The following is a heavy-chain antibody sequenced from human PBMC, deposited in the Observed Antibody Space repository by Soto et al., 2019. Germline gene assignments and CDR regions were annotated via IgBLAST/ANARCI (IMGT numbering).Heavy chain of an antibody. J-gene: IGHJ4*02. V-gene: IGHV4-30-4*01. CDR3: ARLRPSLIDY. D-gene: IGHD4-17*01. CDR1: GGSISSGDYC. CDR2: IYYSGST. Sequence: QVQLQESGPGLVKPSQTLSLTCTVSGGSISSGDYCWGWIRQPPGKGLEWIGYIYYSGSTNYNPSLKSRVTISVDTSKNQFSLKLSSVTAADTAVYYCARLRPSLIDYWGQGTLVTVSS.